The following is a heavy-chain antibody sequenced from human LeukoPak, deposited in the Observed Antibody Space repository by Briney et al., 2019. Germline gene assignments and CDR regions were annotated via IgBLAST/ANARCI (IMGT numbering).Heavy chain of an antibody. V-gene: IGHV4-30-4*01. CDR2: IYYSGST. Sequence: SETLSLTCTVSGGSISSGDYYWSWIRQPPGKGLEWIGYIYYSGSTYYNLSLKSRVTISVDTSKNQFSLKLSSVTAADTAVYYCAREFVGFGALDYWGQGTLVTVSS. CDR1: GGSISSGDYY. D-gene: IGHD3-10*01. CDR3: AREFVGFGALDY. J-gene: IGHJ4*02.